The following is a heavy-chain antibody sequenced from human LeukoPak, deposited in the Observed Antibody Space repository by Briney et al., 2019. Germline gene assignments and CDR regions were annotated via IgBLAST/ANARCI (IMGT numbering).Heavy chain of an antibody. J-gene: IGHJ4*02. Sequence: SETLSLTCTVSGGSISSYYWSWIRQPPGKGLEWIGEINHSGSTNYNPSLKSRVTISVDTSKNQFSLKLSSVTAADTAVYYCARGDSSGWHIDYWGQGTLVTVSS. CDR3: ARGDSSGWHIDY. CDR1: GGSISSYY. CDR2: INHSGST. V-gene: IGHV4-34*01. D-gene: IGHD3-22*01.